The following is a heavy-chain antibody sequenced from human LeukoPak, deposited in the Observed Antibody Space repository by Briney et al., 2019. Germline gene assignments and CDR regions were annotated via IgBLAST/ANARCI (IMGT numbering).Heavy chain of an antibody. D-gene: IGHD3-22*01. V-gene: IGHV4-59*01. CDR3: ARVRFYDTTGYSTSYYLDY. CDR1: GGPIIASY. Sequence: PSETLSLTCAVSGGPIIASYWSWIRQPPGKGLEGIGYTHYSGTGNYNPSLKSRVTISIDTSKNRFSLRLTSVTAADTAVYYCARVRFYDTTGYSTSYYLDYWGQGALVTVSS. J-gene: IGHJ4*02. CDR2: THYSGTG.